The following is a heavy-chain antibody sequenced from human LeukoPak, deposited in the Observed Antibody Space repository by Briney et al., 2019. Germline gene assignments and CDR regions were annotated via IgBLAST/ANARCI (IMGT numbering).Heavy chain of an antibody. V-gene: IGHV3-21*01. D-gene: IGHD2-2*01. CDR2: ISSSSSYI. Sequence: GGSLRLSCAASGFTFSSYSMNWVRQAPGKGLEWVSSISSSSSYIYYADSVKGRFTISRDNAKNSLYLQMNSLRAEDTAVYYCARVSNEYCSSTSCYLDYWGQGTLVTVSS. CDR3: ARVSNEYCSSTSCYLDY. J-gene: IGHJ4*02. CDR1: GFTFSSYS.